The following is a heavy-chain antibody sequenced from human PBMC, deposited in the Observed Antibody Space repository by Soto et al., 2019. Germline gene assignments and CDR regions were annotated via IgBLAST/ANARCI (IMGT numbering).Heavy chain of an antibody. Sequence: ASVNVSFKASGYTFTSYYMHWVRQAPGQGLEWMGIINPSGGSTSYAQKFQGRVTMTRDTSTSTVYMELSSLRSEDTAVYYCARYAGEYYDFWSGYSTYFDYWGQGTLVTVSS. V-gene: IGHV1-46*01. J-gene: IGHJ4*02. CDR1: GYTFTSYY. D-gene: IGHD3-3*01. CDR2: INPSGGST. CDR3: ARYAGEYYDFWSGYSTYFDY.